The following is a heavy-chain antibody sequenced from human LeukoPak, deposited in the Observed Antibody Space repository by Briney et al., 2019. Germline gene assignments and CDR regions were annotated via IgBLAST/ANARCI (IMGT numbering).Heavy chain of an antibody. J-gene: IGHJ4*02. D-gene: IGHD3-10*01. CDR2: ISHSGST. V-gene: IGHV4-34*01. CDR3: ARNGWGSGSYWFY. CDR1: GASLSGYY. Sequence: SETLSLTCEVSGASLSGYYWSWIRQAPGKGLECIGEISHSGSTNYNPSLKSRVTISAHTSKNQFSLKLSSVIGADTAVYFCARNGWGSGSYWFYWGQGTLVTVSA.